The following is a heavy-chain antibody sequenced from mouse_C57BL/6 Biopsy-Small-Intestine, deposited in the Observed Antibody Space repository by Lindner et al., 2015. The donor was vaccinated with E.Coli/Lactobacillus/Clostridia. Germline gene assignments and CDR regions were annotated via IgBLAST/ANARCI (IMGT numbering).Heavy chain of an antibody. CDR2: IYPGSGNT. CDR1: GYSFTSYY. J-gene: IGHJ2*01. V-gene: IGHV1-66*01. CDR3: AKGLITTVVATDY. Sequence: VQLQESGPELVKPGASVKISCKASGYSFTSYYIHWVKQRPGQGLEWIGWIYPGSGNTKYNEKFKGKATLTADTSSSTAYMQLSSLTSEDSAVYYCAKGLITTVVATDYWGQGTTLTVSS. D-gene: IGHD1-1*01.